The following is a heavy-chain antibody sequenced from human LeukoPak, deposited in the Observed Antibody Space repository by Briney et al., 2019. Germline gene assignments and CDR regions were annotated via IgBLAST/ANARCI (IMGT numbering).Heavy chain of an antibody. V-gene: IGHV1-46*01. D-gene: IGHD5-24*01. CDR2: INPSGGTT. CDR3: ARVATIKWDYFDY. CDR1: GYTFTYYY. Sequence: GASVKVSCKASGYTFTYYYMHWVRQAPGQGLEWVGIINPSGGTTSYAQKFQGRVTMTRDTSTSTVYMELSSLRSEDTAVYYCARVATIKWDYFDYWGQGTLVTVSS. J-gene: IGHJ4*02.